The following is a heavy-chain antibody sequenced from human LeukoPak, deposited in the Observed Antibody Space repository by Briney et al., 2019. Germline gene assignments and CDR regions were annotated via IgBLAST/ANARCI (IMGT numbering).Heavy chain of an antibody. CDR1: GGSFSGYY. CDR3: ERSSRVLRYFDY. Sequence: PSETLSLNCAVYGGSFSGYYWSWIRQPPGKGLEWIGEINHSGSTNYNPSLKSRVTISVDTSNNQYSLKLSSVTAADTAVYYCERSSRVLRYFDYWGQGTLVTVSS. J-gene: IGHJ4*02. V-gene: IGHV4-34*01. D-gene: IGHD3-9*01. CDR2: INHSGST.